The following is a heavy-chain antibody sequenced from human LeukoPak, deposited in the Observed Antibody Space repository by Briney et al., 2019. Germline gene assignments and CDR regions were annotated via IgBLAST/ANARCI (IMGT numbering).Heavy chain of an antibody. Sequence: SETLSLTCTVSGGSISSSSYYWGWIRQPPGKGLEWIGSIYYSGSTYYNPSLKSRVTISVDTSKNQFSLKLSSVTAADTAVYYCARGIAAAQALQSEGYYFDYWGQGTLATVSS. CDR3: ARGIAAAQALQSEGYYFDY. D-gene: IGHD6-13*01. CDR1: GGSISSSSYY. J-gene: IGHJ4*02. CDR2: IYYSGST. V-gene: IGHV4-39*07.